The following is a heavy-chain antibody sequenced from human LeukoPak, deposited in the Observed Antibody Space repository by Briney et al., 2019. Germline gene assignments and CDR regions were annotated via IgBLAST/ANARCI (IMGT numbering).Heavy chain of an antibody. D-gene: IGHD2-15*01. CDR2: ISSGSTYI. CDR1: GFTFSSYS. CDR3: ASSSGASWGYFAY. Sequence: GGSLRLSCSASGFTFSSYSMNWVRQAPGKGLEWVSSISSGSTYIYYADSVKGRFTLSRDNAKNSLYLQMNSLRAEDTAVYYCASSSGASWGYFAYWGQGTLVTVSS. J-gene: IGHJ4*02. V-gene: IGHV3-21*01.